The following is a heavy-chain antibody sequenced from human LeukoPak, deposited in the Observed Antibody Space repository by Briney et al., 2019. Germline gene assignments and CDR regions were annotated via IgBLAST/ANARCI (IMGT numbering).Heavy chain of an antibody. CDR3: ARHGLYDSTDYWTFQH. CDR1: GFTFSDYY. Sequence: GGSLRLSCAASGFTFSDYYMSWIRQAPGKGLEWISYISSSSNYKNYADSVQGRFTISRDNAERSLYMQMNGLRAVDTAVYYCARHGLYDSTDYWTFQHWGQGTLVTVSS. V-gene: IGHV3-11*06. J-gene: IGHJ1*01. D-gene: IGHD3-22*01. CDR2: ISSSSNYK.